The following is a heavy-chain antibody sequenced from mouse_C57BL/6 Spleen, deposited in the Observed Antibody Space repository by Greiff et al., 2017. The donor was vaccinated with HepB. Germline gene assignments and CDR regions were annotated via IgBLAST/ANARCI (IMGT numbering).Heavy chain of an antibody. D-gene: IGHD3-2*02. Sequence: QVQLKESGPELVKPGASVKISCKASRYAFSSSWMNWVKQRPGKGLEWIGRIYPGDGDTNYNGKFKGKATLTADKSSSTAYMQLSSLTSEDSAVYFCARQQLRLGFAYWGQGTLVTVSA. CDR1: RYAFSSSW. J-gene: IGHJ3*01. V-gene: IGHV1-82*01. CDR2: IYPGDGDT. CDR3: ARQQLRLGFAY.